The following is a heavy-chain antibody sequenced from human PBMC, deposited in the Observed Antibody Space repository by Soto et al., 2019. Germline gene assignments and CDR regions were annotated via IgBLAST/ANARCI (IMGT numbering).Heavy chain of an antibody. J-gene: IGHJ4*02. D-gene: IGHD6-19*01. CDR1: GFTFSSYG. Sequence: GGSLRLSCAASGFTFSSYGMHWVRQAPGKGLEWVAVIWYDGSNKYYADSVEGRFTISRDNSKNTLYLQMNSLRAEDTAVYYCARVAVAGYFDYWGQGTLVTVSS. CDR3: ARVAVAGYFDY. V-gene: IGHV3-33*01. CDR2: IWYDGSNK.